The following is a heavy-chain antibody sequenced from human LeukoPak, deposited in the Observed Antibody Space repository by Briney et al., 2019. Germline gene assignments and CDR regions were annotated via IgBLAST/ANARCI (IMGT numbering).Heavy chain of an antibody. V-gene: IGHV4-39*01. J-gene: IGHJ4*02. CDR3: ARLLYDRSGYYHFDY. D-gene: IGHD3-22*01. Sequence: SETLSLTCTVSRGSITSTSHYWGWIRQPPGKGLEWIGSIYYSGSIYYNPSLKSRVTLSVDTSKSQFSLKLSSVTAADTAVYYCARLLYDRSGYYHFDYWGQGTLVTVSS. CDR1: RGSITSTSHY. CDR2: IYYSGSI.